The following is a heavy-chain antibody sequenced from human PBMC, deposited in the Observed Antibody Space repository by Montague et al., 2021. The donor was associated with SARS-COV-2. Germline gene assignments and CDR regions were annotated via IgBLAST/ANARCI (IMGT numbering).Heavy chain of an antibody. CDR2: IYYSGST. D-gene: IGHD6-19*01. Sequence: SETQSLTCAVSGGSINSYYWSWIRQPPGKGLEWIGYIYYSGSTIYNPPLKSRVTISIDTSKNQFSLKLNSVTAADTAVYYCAGRPTPSYSSGWYLFYYAMDVGGQGTTVTVSS. CDR3: AGRPTPSYSSGWYLFYYAMDV. J-gene: IGHJ6*02. V-gene: IGHV4-59*01. CDR1: GGSINSYY.